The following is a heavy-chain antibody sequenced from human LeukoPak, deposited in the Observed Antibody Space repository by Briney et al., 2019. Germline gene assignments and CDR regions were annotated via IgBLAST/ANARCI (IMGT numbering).Heavy chain of an antibody. CDR3: ARDRVGYDFWSGYYRKGAQTFDY. D-gene: IGHD3-3*01. J-gene: IGHJ4*02. CDR1: GYTFTSYG. Sequence: ASVKVSCKASGYTFTSYGISWVRQAPGQGLEWMGWISAYNGNTNYAQKLQGRVTMTTDTSTSTAYMELRSLRSDDTAVYYCARDRVGYDFWSGYYRKGAQTFDYWGQGTLVTVSS. V-gene: IGHV1-18*01. CDR2: ISAYNGNT.